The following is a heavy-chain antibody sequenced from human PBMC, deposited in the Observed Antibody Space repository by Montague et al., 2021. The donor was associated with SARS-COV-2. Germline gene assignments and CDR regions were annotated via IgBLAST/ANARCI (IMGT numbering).Heavy chain of an antibody. CDR2: VDYSGLT. V-gene: IGHV4-39*07. J-gene: IGHJ3*02. CDR1: RDSISSHNYF. D-gene: IGHD3-16*01. CDR3: AKDREACAWGTFDI. Sequence: SETLSLTCTVSRDSISSHNYFWAWIRQPPGKGLEWIGSVDYSGLTFYNPSLESRVTISVDTSKKQFSLKVNSVTAADTAVYYCAKDREACAWGTFDIWGQGTMVTVSS.